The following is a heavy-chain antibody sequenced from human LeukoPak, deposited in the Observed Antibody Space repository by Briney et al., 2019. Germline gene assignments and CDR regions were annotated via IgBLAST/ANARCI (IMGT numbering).Heavy chain of an antibody. D-gene: IGHD4-17*01. CDR2: INHSGST. Sequence: SETLSLTCIVSGGSISSISSNNYHWGWIRQPPGKGLEWIGEINHSGSTNYNPSLKSRVTISVDTSKNQFSLKLSSMTAADTAVYYCARFDTSVTTAFDIWGQGTMVTVSS. CDR1: GGSISSISSNNYH. J-gene: IGHJ3*02. V-gene: IGHV4-39*07. CDR3: ARFDTSVTTAFDI.